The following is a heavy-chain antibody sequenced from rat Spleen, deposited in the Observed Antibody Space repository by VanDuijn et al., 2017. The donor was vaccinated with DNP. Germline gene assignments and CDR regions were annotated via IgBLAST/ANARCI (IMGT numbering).Heavy chain of an antibody. CDR3: ARHRTIMPYYYAMDA. D-gene: IGHD1-12*01. J-gene: IGHJ3*01. Sequence: EVQLVESGGGLVQPGRSLKLSCAASGFTFSDHNMAWVRQAPKKGLEWVTTISSDGSDTYYRDSVKGRFTISRDNAQSTLYLQMDSLRSEDTATYYCARHRTIMPYYYAMDAWGQGTLVTVSS. CDR2: ISSDGSDT. V-gene: IGHV5-7*01. CDR1: GFTFSDHN.